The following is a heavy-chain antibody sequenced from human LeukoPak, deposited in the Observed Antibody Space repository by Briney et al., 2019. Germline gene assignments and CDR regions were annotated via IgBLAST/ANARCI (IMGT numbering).Heavy chain of an antibody. CDR3: ASNYYGSGSYYGVDY. V-gene: IGHV4-39*01. J-gene: IGHJ4*02. CDR1: GGSISSSSYY. CDR2: IYYSGST. Sequence: SETLSLTCTVSGGSISSSSYYWGWIRQPPGKGLEWIGSIYYSGSTYYNPSLKSRVTISVDTSTNQFSLKLSSVTAADTAVYYCASNYYGSGSYYGVDYWGQGTLVTVSS. D-gene: IGHD3-10*01.